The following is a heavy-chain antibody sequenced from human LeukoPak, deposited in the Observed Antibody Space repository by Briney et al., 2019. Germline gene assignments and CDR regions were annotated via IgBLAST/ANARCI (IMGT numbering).Heavy chain of an antibody. CDR1: GGSISSGNYY. CDR2: IYYSGST. J-gene: IGHJ4*02. CDR3: ARRPATYDMGFWARGYFDY. D-gene: IGHD3-9*01. V-gene: IGHV4-39*07. Sequence: SETLSLTCTVSGGSISSGNYYWGWIRQPPGKGLEWIGSIYYSGSTYYNPSLKSRVTISVDTSKNQFSLKLSSVTAADTAVYYCARRPATYDMGFWARGYFDYWGQGTLVTVSS.